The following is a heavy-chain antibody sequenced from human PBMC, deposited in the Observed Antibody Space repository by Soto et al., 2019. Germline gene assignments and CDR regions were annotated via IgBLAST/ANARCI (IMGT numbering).Heavy chain of an antibody. J-gene: IGHJ3*01. CDR3: VREGRGSFDF. V-gene: IGHV3-23*01. D-gene: IGHD5-12*01. Sequence: ALRLSCAASGFIFTNYAMNWVRQAPGKGLEWVSVIGGRGNSAYYADSVQGRFTISRDNSKNTLSLQMSSLTADDKAIYYCVREGRGSFDFWGRGTMVTVSS. CDR1: GFIFTNYA. CDR2: IGGRGNSA.